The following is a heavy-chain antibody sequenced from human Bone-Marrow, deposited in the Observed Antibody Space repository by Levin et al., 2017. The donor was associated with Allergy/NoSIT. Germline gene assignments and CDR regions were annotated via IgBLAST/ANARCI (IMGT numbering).Heavy chain of an antibody. Sequence: PGGSLRLSCAASGFTFSSYSMNWIRQAPGKGLEWISYITRSTGTMYADSVKGRFTISRDNAKNSLYLQMNSLRAEDTALYYCARDTSHAFDVWGQGTMVTV. J-gene: IGHJ3*01. CDR3: ARDTSHAFDV. D-gene: IGHD3-16*01. CDR2: ITRSTGT. V-gene: IGHV3-48*01. CDR1: GFTFSSYS.